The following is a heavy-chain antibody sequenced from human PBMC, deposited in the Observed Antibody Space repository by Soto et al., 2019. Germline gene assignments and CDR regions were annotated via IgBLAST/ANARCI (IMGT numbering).Heavy chain of an antibody. D-gene: IGHD1-26*01. J-gene: IGHJ3*02. Sequence: GWLGLAGTASGCTFSSYSMNWVRQAPGKGLEWVSSISSSSSYIYYADSVKGRFTISRDNAKNSLYLQMNSLRAEDTAVYYCAMGDAFDIWGQGTMVTVSS. CDR1: GCTFSSYS. CDR2: ISSSSSYI. CDR3: AMGDAFDI. V-gene: IGHV3-21*01.